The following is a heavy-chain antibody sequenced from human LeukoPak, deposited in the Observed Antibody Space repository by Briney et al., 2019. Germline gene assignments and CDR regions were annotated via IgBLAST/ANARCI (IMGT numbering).Heavy chain of an antibody. Sequence: GGSLRLSCAASGFTFSSYAMSWVRQAPGKGLEWVSSISGGGGSTYYADSVKGPFTISRDDSKNTLYLQMNSLRAEDTAVYYCATPPPGASGGRFDYWGQGTLVTVSS. D-gene: IGHD2-15*01. J-gene: IGHJ4*02. V-gene: IGHV3-23*01. CDR3: ATPPPGASGGRFDY. CDR2: ISGGGGST. CDR1: GFTFSSYA.